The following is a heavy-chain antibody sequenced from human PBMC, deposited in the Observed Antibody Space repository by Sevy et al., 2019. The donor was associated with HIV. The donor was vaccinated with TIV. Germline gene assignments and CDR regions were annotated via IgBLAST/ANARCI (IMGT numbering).Heavy chain of an antibody. D-gene: IGHD2-8*01. Sequence: GGSLRLSCVASGFTFPIYSVVWVRRAPGKGLEWLTLISYDGNNRYYADSVKRRFTISRDNSNNILYLQMTSLRVEDTALYFCARVAVEYCTNDCYHRFDHWGLGTLVTVS. CDR1: GFTFPIYS. CDR3: ARVAVEYCTNDCYHRFDH. V-gene: IGHV3-30*04. J-gene: IGHJ4*02. CDR2: ISYDGNNR.